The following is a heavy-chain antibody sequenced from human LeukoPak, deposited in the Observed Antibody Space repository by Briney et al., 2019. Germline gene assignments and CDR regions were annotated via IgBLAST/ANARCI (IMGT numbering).Heavy chain of an antibody. J-gene: IGHJ6*02. Sequence: GGSLRLSCAASGFTFSSYWTHWVRHAPGKGLLWVSRINSDGTTTYCADSVKGRFTISRDNAKNTLYLQVNSLRAEDTAVYYCARGNYYGMDVWGQGTTVTVSS. CDR2: INSDGTTT. V-gene: IGHV3-74*01. CDR3: ARGNYYGMDV. CDR1: GFTFSSYW.